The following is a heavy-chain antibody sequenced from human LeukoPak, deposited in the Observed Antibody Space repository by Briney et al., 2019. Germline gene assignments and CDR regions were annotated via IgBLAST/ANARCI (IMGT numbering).Heavy chain of an antibody. J-gene: IGHJ4*02. Sequence: PGGSLRLSCAASGFIFSYYGMHWVRQAPGKGLEWVAVIWYDGSNRYYADSLKGRFTISRDNSKNTLYLQMNSLTADDTAAYYCARDPLGVLSYFDYWGQGTLVTVSS. V-gene: IGHV3-33*01. CDR3: ARDPLGVLSYFDY. D-gene: IGHD3-16*01. CDR1: GFIFSYYG. CDR2: IWYDGSNR.